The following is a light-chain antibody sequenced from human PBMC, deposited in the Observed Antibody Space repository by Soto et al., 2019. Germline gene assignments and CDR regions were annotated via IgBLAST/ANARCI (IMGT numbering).Light chain of an antibody. CDR2: DVS. J-gene: IGLJ1*01. CDR3: TSYTTSNTRQIV. V-gene: IGLV2-14*01. CDR1: SSDVVGYNY. Sequence: QSVRTRPDCVYGFPGQSIRIFYTGTSSDVVGYNYVSWYQQHPGKAPKFMIYDVSNRPSGVSNRFSGSKSGNTASLTISGLQAEDEADYYCTSYTTSNTRQIVFGTGTKVTVL.